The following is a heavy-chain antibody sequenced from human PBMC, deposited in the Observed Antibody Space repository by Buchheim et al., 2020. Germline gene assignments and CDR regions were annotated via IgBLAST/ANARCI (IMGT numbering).Heavy chain of an antibody. CDR1: GFTFSSYA. V-gene: IGHV3-23*01. Sequence: EVQLLESGGGLVQPGGSLRLSCAASGFTFSSYAMIWVRQAPGKGLEWVSAISPSGDNIYYTDSVKGRFTISRDNSKNTLYLQMSSLRAEDTAVYYCASKPSGENWFDPWGQGTL. CDR2: ISPSGDNI. CDR3: ASKPSGENWFDP. J-gene: IGHJ5*02.